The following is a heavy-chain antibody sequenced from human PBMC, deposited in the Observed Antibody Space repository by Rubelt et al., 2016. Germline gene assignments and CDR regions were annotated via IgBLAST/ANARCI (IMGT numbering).Heavy chain of an antibody. V-gene: IGHV7-4-1*02. J-gene: IGHJ4*02. D-gene: IGHD6-13*01. CDR3: ARGIAAAGRDGNYFDY. CDR2: INTNTGNP. Sequence: QVQLVQSGAEVKKPGASVKVSCKASGYTFTSYAMNWVRQAPGQGLEWMGWINTNTGNPTYAQGFTGRFVFALDTSGSTEYVQISSLKAEDTAVYYCARGIAAAGRDGNYFDYWGQGTLVTVSS. CDR1: GYTFTSYA.